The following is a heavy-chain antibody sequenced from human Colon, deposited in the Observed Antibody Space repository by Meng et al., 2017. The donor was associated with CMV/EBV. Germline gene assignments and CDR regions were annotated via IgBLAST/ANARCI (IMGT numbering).Heavy chain of an antibody. CDR3: SRDDGHGGFYFDY. D-gene: IGHD3-16*01. CDR1: GYTFIDYQ. J-gene: IGHJ4*02. V-gene: IGHV1-2*02. CDR2: SNPSSGGT. Sequence: QLLLVQSWADVQKPVASANTEVSCKASGYTFIDYQIHWVRQVPGKGLEWMGWSNPSSGGTNCARKFRGRVTMTTDTSISTAYMKLNSLISDDTDVYYCSRDDGHGGFYFDYWGQGTLVTVSS.